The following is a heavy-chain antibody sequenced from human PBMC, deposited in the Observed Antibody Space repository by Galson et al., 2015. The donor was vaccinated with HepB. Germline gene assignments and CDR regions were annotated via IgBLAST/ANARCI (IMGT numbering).Heavy chain of an antibody. CDR1: GYSFTSYW. CDR2: IYPGDSDT. D-gene: IGHD3-22*01. V-gene: IGHV5-51*03. CDR3: ARRPSFRYDSSGWPCHAFDI. Sequence: QSGAAAKKPGESLKISCKGSGYSFTSYWIGWVRQMPGKGLEWMGIIYPGDSDTRYSPSFQGQVTISADKSISTAYLQWSSLKASDTGMYYCARRPSFRYDSSGWPCHAFDIWGQGTMVTVSS. J-gene: IGHJ3*02.